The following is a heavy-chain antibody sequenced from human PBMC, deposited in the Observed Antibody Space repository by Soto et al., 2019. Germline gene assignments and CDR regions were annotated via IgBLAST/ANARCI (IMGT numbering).Heavy chain of an antibody. CDR1: GYTFTAYA. Sequence: ASVKVSCKASGYTFTAYAIHWMRQAPGQRLEWMGWINVGKGNTRYSEKFQDRVTISRDTSASTAYLELSSLTSGDTAVYYCARPRQGYDGYYIPFDFWGHGTLV. CDR2: INVGKGNT. D-gene: IGHD3-22*01. V-gene: IGHV1-3*01. CDR3: ARPRQGYDGYYIPFDF. J-gene: IGHJ4*01.